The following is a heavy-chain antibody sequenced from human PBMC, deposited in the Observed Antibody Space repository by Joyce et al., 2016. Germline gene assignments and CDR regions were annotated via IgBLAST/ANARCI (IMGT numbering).Heavy chain of an antibody. J-gene: IGHJ6*02. Sequence: QVQLQQWGAGLLKPSETLSLTCAVYGGSFSGYYGTFIRQPPGKGLEWIGEISGGEITNDKPSLKSRVTILLDTSKSQFSLKLTSVTAADTAVYYCARGRGYTTSVRRRGMDVWGQGTTVTVSS. CDR3: ARGRGYTTSVRRRGMDV. CDR2: ISGGEIT. V-gene: IGHV4-34*01. D-gene: IGHD6-13*01. CDR1: GGSFSGYY.